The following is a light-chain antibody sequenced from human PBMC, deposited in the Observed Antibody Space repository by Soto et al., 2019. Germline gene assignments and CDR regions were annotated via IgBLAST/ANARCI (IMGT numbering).Light chain of an antibody. V-gene: IGKV1-5*03. CDR3: QHYNSYSEV. CDR1: QSVNLW. CDR2: KAS. Sequence: DIQMTQYPSPLSASVGERVTISCRASQSVNLWLAWYKRKTGKAPKVLIYKASTLKSGLPSRFSGSGSGTEFTLTISSLQHADIATYYCQHYNSYSEVFGQGTKVDIK. J-gene: IGKJ1*01.